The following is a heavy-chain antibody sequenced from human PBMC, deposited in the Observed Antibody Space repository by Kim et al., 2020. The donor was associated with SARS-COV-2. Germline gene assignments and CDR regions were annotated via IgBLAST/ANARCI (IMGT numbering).Heavy chain of an antibody. CDR3: ARQMSGRFDF. V-gene: IGHV6-1*01. CDR2: TYFRSKWST. Sequence: SQTLSLTCAVSGDSVSSYTAAWNWIRQSPSRGLEWLGRTYFRSKWSTNYAVSVQSRININADTSTNQFSLQLNSVTPEDTALYYCARQMSGRFDFWGQGTLVIASS. D-gene: IGHD7-27*01. CDR1: GDSVSSYTAA. J-gene: IGHJ4*02.